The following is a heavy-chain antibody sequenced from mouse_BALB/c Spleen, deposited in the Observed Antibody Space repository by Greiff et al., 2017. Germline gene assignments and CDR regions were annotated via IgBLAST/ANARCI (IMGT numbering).Heavy chain of an antibody. Sequence: DVKLVESGAELVKPGASVKLSCTASGFNIKDTYMHWVKQRPEQGLEWIGRIDPANGNTKYDPKFQGKATITADTSSNTAYLQLSSLTSEDSAVYYCASRDYRYDGAMDYWGQGTSVTVSS. CDR2: IDPANGNT. CDR3: ASRDYRYDGAMDY. V-gene: IGHV14-3*02. J-gene: IGHJ4*01. CDR1: GFNIKDTY. D-gene: IGHD2-14*01.